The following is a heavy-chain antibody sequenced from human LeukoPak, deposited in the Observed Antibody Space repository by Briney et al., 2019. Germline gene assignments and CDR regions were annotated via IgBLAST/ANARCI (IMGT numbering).Heavy chain of an antibody. Sequence: GGSLRLSYAASGFTIQSYYMSWVRPAPGKGLEWLDNIKEAGCASQLVASVKGRFTISRDNAKHLLYLEMNSLRPGDTAVYYCSRDEVEVPGGDLWGQGTLVSVSS. CDR2: IKEAGCAS. D-gene: IGHD1-1*01. V-gene: IGHV3-7*04. CDR1: GFTIQSYY. CDR3: SRDEVEVPGGDL. J-gene: IGHJ4*02.